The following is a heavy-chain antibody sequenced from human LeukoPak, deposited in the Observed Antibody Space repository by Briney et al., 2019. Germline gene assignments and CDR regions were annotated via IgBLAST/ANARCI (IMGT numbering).Heavy chain of an antibody. J-gene: IGHJ6*03. D-gene: IGHD2-15*01. CDR3: ARDLTSGYCSGGSCYSEYYYYYMDV. V-gene: IGHV1-2*02. Sequence: ASVKVSCKASGYTFTDYYMHWVRQAPGQGLEWMGWINPNSGGTNYAQKFQGRVTMTRDTSISTAYMELSRLRSDDTAVYFCARDLTSGYCSGGSCYSEYYYYYMDVWGKGTRVTVSS. CDR1: GYTFTDYY. CDR2: INPNSGGT.